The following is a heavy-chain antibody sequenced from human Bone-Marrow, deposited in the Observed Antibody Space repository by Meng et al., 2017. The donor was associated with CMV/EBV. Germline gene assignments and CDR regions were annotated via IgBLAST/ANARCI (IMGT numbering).Heavy chain of an antibody. J-gene: IGHJ4*02. D-gene: IGHD6-13*01. CDR2: INPSGGST. Sequence: SVKVSCKASGYTFTSYYMHWVRQAPGQGLEWMGIINPSGGSTSYAQKFQGRVTMTRDTSTSTVYMELSSLRSDDTAVYYCARRHPRIAAAGTLDYCGQGTLVTVSS. V-gene: IGHV1-46*01. CDR1: GYTFTSYY. CDR3: ARRHPRIAAAGTLDY.